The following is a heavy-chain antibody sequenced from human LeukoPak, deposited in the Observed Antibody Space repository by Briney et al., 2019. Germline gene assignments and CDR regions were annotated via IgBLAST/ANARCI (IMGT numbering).Heavy chain of an antibody. CDR1: GFTFSSYA. CDR3: ASITVTSDAFDI. J-gene: IGHJ3*02. V-gene: IGHV3-30-3*01. D-gene: IGHD4-17*01. CDR2: ISYDGSNK. Sequence: GGSLRLSCAASGFTFSSYAMHWVRQAPGKGLEWVAVISYDGSNKYYADSVKGRFTISRDNSKNTLYLQMNSLRAEDTAVYYCASITVTSDAFDIWGQGTVVTVSS.